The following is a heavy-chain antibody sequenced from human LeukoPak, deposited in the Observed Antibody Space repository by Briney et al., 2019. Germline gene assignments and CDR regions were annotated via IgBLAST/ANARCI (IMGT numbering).Heavy chain of an antibody. CDR2: ISGSGGNT. CDR3: AKSRGYSNTSPFDY. D-gene: IGHD5-12*01. V-gene: IGHV3-23*01. CDR1: GFTFNSYA. J-gene: IGHJ4*02. Sequence: GGSLRLSCAAPGFTFNSYAMSWVRQAPGKGLEWVSGISGSGGNTYYADSVKGRFTISRDNSRNTLYLQMNSLTAEDTALYYCAKSRGYSNTSPFDYWGQGTLVAVSS.